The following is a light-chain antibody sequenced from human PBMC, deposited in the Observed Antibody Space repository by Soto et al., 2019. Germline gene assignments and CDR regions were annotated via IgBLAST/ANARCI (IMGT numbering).Light chain of an antibody. CDR3: SSYTSYNTWV. CDR2: EVN. Sequence: QSALTQPASVSVSPGLSITISCTGTSSDVGGHNYVSWYQQHPGKAPKLMIYEVNNRPSGVSNRFSGSKSGNTASLTISGLQAEDEADYYCSSYTSYNTWVFGGGTKLTVL. J-gene: IGLJ3*02. CDR1: SSDVGGHNY. V-gene: IGLV2-14*01.